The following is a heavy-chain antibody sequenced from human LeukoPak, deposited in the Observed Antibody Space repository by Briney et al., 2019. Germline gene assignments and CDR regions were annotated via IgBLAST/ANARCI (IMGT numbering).Heavy chain of an antibody. CDR2: IYSGGST. Sequence: GGSLRLSCAASGFTVSSNYMSWVRQAPGKGLEWVSVIYSGGSTYYADSVKGRFTISRDNSKNTLYLQMNSLRAEDTAVYYCARTPYYDFWSGYGDYYYYYYMDVWGKGTTVTVSS. V-gene: IGHV3-53*01. J-gene: IGHJ6*03. D-gene: IGHD3-3*01. CDR1: GFTVSSNY. CDR3: ARTPYYDFWSGYGDYYYYYYMDV.